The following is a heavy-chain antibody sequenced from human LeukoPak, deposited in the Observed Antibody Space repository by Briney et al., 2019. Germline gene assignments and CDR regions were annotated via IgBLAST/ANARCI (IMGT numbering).Heavy chain of an antibody. D-gene: IGHD6-13*01. CDR2: ISYDGSNK. Sequence: SLLLSCAASGFTFTSYVMHWVRQAPGKGLQWVALISYDGSNKYYADSVKGRFTISRDNSKNTLYLQMNSLRAEDTAVYYCARPRGAAAGTFGFDPWGQGTLGTVSS. CDR3: ARPRGAAAGTFGFDP. V-gene: IGHV3-30*03. CDR1: GFTFTSYV. J-gene: IGHJ5*02.